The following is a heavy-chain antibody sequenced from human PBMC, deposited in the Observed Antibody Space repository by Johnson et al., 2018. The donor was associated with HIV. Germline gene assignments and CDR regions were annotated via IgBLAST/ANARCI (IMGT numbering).Heavy chain of an antibody. V-gene: IGHV3-33*08. CDR1: TFIVSSNY. CDR2: IWYDGSNK. J-gene: IGHJ3*02. CDR3: VRGEEGAFDI. Sequence: QVQLVESGGGLIQPGGSLRLSCAASTFIVSSNYMRWVRQAPGKGLEWVAVIWYDGSNKYYADSVKGRFTISRDNAKNSLFLQMTSLTAEETAVFSCVRGEEGAFDIWGQGTVVTVSS.